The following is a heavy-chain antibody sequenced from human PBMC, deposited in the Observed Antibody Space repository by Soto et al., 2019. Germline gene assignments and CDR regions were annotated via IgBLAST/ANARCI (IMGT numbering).Heavy chain of an antibody. CDR3: TRGPRVSSTGTRAH. Sequence: GGSLRLSCEVSGFTFSAYWMHWVRQVPGKGLIWVSRISDDRSTTTYADSVKGRFTISRDNAKNTLYLQMNSLRADDTGLYYCTRGPRVSSTGTRAHWGQGTMVTVSS. CDR1: GFTFSAYW. V-gene: IGHV3-74*01. CDR2: ISDDRSTT. D-gene: IGHD1-1*01. J-gene: IGHJ4*02.